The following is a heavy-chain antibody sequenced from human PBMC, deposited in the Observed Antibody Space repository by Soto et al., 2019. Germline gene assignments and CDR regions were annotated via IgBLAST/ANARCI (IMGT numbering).Heavy chain of an antibody. V-gene: IGHV4-59*08. Sequence: SETLSLTCTVSGVSITIDYWTWIRQSPGKGLEWIAYTSHTGTTDYNASLKSRVTISLDTSKNQFSLKLNSVTAADTAVYFCARLPGYCSGDSCRIDYWGQGTLVTVSS. CDR2: TSHTGTT. D-gene: IGHD2-15*01. J-gene: IGHJ4*02. CDR3: ARLPGYCSGDSCRIDY. CDR1: GVSITIDY.